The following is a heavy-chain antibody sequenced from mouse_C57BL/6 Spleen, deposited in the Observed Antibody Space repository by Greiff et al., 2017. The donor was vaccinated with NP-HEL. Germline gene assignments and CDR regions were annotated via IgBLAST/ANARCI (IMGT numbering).Heavy chain of an antibody. V-gene: IGHV5-6*01. CDR2: ISSGGSYT. D-gene: IGHD1-1*01. CDR3: ARHFYLVSTVVAPFAY. J-gene: IGHJ3*01. Sequence: EVQRVESGGDLVKPGGSLKLSCAASGFTFSSYGMSWVRQTPDKRLEWVATISSGGSYTYYPDSVKGRFTISRDNATNTLYLQMSSLKSEDTAMYYGARHFYLVSTVVAPFAYWGQGTLVTVSA. CDR1: GFTFSSYG.